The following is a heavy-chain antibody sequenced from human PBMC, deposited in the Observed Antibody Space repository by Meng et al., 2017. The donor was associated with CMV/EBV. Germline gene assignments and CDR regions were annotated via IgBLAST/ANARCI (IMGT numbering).Heavy chain of an antibody. V-gene: IGHV3-73*01. CDR1: GFTFSGSA. CDR3: TTNSYLGYCSSTSCVGY. J-gene: IGHJ4*02. CDR2: IRSKANSYAT. Sequence: GESLKISCAASGFTFSGSAMHWVRQASGKGLERVGRIRSKANSYATAYAASVKGRFTISRDDSKNTAYLQMNSLKTEDTAVYYCTTNSYLGYCSSTSCVGYWGQGTLVTVSS. D-gene: IGHD2-2*01.